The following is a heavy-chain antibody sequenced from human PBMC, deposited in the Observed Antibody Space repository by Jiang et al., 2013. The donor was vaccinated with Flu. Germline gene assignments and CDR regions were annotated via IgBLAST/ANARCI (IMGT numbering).Heavy chain of an antibody. J-gene: IGHJ6*02. CDR2: TYYRSKRFS. D-gene: IGHD3-10*01. Sequence: SQTLSLTCVISGDSVSSTRAAWNWIRQSPSRGLEWLGRTYYRSKRFSDYAESVKSRITVNSDTSKNQFSLDLSSVTPEDTAVYYCARDGRGLDVWGQGTTVIVSS. CDR1: GDSVSSTRAA. CDR3: ARDGRGLDV. V-gene: IGHV6-1*01.